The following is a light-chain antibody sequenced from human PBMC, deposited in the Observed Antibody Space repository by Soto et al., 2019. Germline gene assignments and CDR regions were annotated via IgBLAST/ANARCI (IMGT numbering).Light chain of an antibody. CDR3: QQYNSYPWT. V-gene: IGKV1-5*03. J-gene: IGKJ2*02. Sequence: DIQMTQSPSTLSASVGDRVTITCRASQSITSWLAWYQQKPGKAPKLLIYKASSSESGVPSRFSGSGSGTEFTLTISSLQPDDFATYYCQQYNSYPWTFGQGTKLEIK. CDR2: KAS. CDR1: QSITSW.